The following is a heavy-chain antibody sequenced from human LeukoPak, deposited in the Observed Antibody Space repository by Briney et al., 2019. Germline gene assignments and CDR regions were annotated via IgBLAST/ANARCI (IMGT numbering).Heavy chain of an antibody. CDR2: IGGSGSPI. V-gene: IGHV3-11*04. CDR1: GFTFSDHY. D-gene: IGHD4/OR15-4a*01. J-gene: IGHJ4*02. CDR3: ARDRRPSVYGGLDN. Sequence: GGSLRLSCAASGFTFSDHYMSWIRQAPGKGLEWISNIGGSGSPIYYADSVKGRFTISRDNAKNSLFLQMDSLRAEDTAVYYCARDRRPSVYGGLDNWGPGTLVTVSS.